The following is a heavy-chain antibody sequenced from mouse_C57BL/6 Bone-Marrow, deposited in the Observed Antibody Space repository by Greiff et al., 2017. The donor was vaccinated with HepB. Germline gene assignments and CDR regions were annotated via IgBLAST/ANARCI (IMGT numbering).Heavy chain of an antibody. CDR2: INPNNGGT. J-gene: IGHJ3*01. D-gene: IGHD2-1*01. CDR1: GYTFTDYY. CDR3: AREGIYGNFSWFAY. Sequence: VQLQQSGPELVKPGASVKISCKASGYTFTDYYMNWVKQSHGKSLEWIGDINPNNGGTSYNQKFKGKATLTVDKSSSTAYMELRSLTSEDSAVYYCAREGIYGNFSWFAYWGQGTLVTVSA. V-gene: IGHV1-26*01.